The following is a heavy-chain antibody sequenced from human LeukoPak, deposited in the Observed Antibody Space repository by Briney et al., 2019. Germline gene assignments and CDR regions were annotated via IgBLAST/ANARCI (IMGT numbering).Heavy chain of an antibody. Sequence: GGSLRLSCAASGFTFRTYSMNWVRQAPGKGLEWVANIKQDGSEKYYVDSVKGRFTISRDNAKNSLYLQMNSLRAEDTAVYYCARYPRSSPLWVDGMDVRGQGTTVTVSS. J-gene: IGHJ6*02. D-gene: IGHD3-10*01. CDR2: IKQDGSEK. CDR3: ARYPRSSPLWVDGMDV. V-gene: IGHV3-7*01. CDR1: GFTFRTYS.